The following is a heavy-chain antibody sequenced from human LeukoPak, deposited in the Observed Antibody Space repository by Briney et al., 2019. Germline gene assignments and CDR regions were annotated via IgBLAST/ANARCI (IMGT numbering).Heavy chain of an antibody. V-gene: IGHV3-72*01. CDR2: IRKKANSYTT. Sequence: GGSLRLSCAVSGFTFSTKSMNWVRQAPGKGLEWVGRIRKKANSYTTEYAATVKGRFTISRDDSKNSLYLQMNSLKTEDTAVYYCARCSSSYSFDYWGQGTLVTVCS. CDR1: GFTFSTKS. CDR3: ARCSSSYSFDY. D-gene: IGHD6-6*01. J-gene: IGHJ4*02.